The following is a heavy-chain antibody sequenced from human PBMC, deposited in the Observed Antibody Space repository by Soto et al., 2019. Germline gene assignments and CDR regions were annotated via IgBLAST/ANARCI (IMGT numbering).Heavy chain of an antibody. D-gene: IGHD3-22*01. Sequence: SETLSLTCTVSGGSISSFYWSWIRQPPGKGLEWIGYVYDSGSPDYNPSLKSRVTMSVDRSKNQFSLKLTSVTAADTAAYYCAPASRSGSSGDLVYWRQGPLGTFSS. V-gene: IGHV4-59*01. J-gene: IGHJ4*02. CDR2: VYDSGSP. CDR1: GGSISSFY. CDR3: APASRSGSSGDLVY.